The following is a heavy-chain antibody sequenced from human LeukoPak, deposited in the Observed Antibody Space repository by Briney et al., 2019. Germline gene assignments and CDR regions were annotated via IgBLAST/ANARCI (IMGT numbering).Heavy chain of an antibody. V-gene: IGHV3-9*01. CDR3: VKEKSTPGYFEY. Sequence: GRSLRLSCAASGFTFADYAMLWVRLTPGKGLDWVAVISWNIGSINYADSVKGRFPISRDNAKNPLYLQMNSLSVHDTAFYYCVKEKSTPGYFEYWRQPTLVTV. J-gene: IGHJ4*02. CDR1: GFTFADYA. D-gene: IGHD2-2*01. CDR2: ISWNIGSI.